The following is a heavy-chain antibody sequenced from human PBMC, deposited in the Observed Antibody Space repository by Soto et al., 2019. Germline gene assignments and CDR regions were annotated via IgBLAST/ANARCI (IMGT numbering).Heavy chain of an antibody. CDR1: GGSFSGYY. Sequence: SETLSLTCAVYGGSFSGYYWSWIRQPPGKGLEWIGEINHSGSTNYNPSLKSRVTISVDTSKNQFSLKLSSVTAADTAVYYCARVRENPYYDFWSGPLGDWFDPWGQGTLVTVSS. CDR2: INHSGST. D-gene: IGHD3-3*01. V-gene: IGHV4-34*01. J-gene: IGHJ5*02. CDR3: ARVRENPYYDFWSGPLGDWFDP.